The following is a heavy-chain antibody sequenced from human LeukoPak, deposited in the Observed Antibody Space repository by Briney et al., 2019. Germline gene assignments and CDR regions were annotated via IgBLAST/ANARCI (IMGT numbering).Heavy chain of an antibody. J-gene: IGHJ4*02. Sequence: PSETLSLTCTVSGGSISSSDYYWAWIRQPPGKGLEWIGSIYYSGNTYYNPSLKSRVTISVDTSKNQFSLRLSFVTAVDTAVYYCARYPTAMVSFDYWGQGTLVTVSS. V-gene: IGHV4-39*01. CDR1: GGSISSSDYY. CDR3: ARYPTAMVSFDY. CDR2: IYYSGNT. D-gene: IGHD5-18*01.